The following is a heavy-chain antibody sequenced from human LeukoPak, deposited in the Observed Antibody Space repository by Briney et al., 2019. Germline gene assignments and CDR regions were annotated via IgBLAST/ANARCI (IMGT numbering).Heavy chain of an antibody. J-gene: IGHJ4*02. CDR2: INPNSGGT. CDR3: ARDYSSSGWSNFDY. CDR1: GYTFTNYY. V-gene: IGHV1-2*02. D-gene: IGHD6-19*01. Sequence: VASVKVSCKASGYTFTNYYMHWVRQAPGQGLEWMGWINPNSGGTNYAQKFQGRVTMTRDTSISTAYMELSRLRSDDTAVYYCARDYSSSGWSNFDYWGQGTLVTVSS.